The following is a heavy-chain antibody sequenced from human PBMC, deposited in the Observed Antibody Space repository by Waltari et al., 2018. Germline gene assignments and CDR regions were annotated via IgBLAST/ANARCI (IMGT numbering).Heavy chain of an antibody. CDR2: IYPVDSDT. V-gene: IGHV5-51*03. CDR3: ARSRHSSSSGFDY. D-gene: IGHD6-6*01. CDR1: GYSFTSYW. Sequence: EVQLVQSGAEVKKPGESLKISCKGSGYSFTSYWIGWVRQMPGKGLEWMGIIYPVDSDTRSSPSCQGQVTISADKSISTAYLQWSSLKASDTAMYYCARSRHSSSSGFDYWGQGTLVTVSS. J-gene: IGHJ4*02.